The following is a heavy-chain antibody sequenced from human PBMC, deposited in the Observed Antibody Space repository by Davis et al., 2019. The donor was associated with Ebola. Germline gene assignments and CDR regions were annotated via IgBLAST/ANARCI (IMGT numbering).Heavy chain of an antibody. V-gene: IGHV3-7*01. D-gene: IGHD1-7*01. CDR2: IKGDGSEK. CDR3: ARDRGYNENFYVDY. CDR1: EFALISYW. J-gene: IGHJ4*02. Sequence: PGGSLRLSCAASEFALISYWMSWVRQAPGKGLEWVANIKGDGSEKYYSDSVKGRFTISRDNAKNSLYLQMNGLRGEDTAVYYCARDRGYNENFYVDYWGQGTRVTVSS.